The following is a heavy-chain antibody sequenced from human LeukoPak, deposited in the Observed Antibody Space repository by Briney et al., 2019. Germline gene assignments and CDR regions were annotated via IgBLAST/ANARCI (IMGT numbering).Heavy chain of an antibody. D-gene: IGHD3-9*01. CDR3: AREELVISGYFYYYMDV. CDR1: GYTLTDYF. J-gene: IGHJ6*03. V-gene: IGHV1-2*02. CDR2: INPNTGGT. Sequence: ASVKVSCKASGYTLTDYFIHWVRQAPGQGLEWMGWINPNTGGTSYAQKFQGRVTLTRDTSISTAYMDLSSLRSDDTAVYYCAREELVISGYFYYYMDVWGKGTTVTISS.